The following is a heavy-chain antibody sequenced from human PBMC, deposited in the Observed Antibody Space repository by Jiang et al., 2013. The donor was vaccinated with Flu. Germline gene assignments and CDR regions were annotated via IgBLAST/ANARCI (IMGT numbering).Heavy chain of an antibody. CDR2: IDGSGSNT. CDR3: ARGVSYYDFWSGYPLDY. D-gene: IGHD3-3*01. V-gene: IGHV3-23*01. Sequence: LEWVSGIDGSGSNTFYADSVKGRFTFSRDNSNNSLFLHMTSLRAEDTAVYFCARGVSYYDFWSGYPLDYWGLGTMVTVSS. J-gene: IGHJ4*02.